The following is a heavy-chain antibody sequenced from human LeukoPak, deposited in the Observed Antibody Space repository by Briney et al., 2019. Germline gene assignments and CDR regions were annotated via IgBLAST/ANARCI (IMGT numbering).Heavy chain of an antibody. CDR2: ISSSSSYI. CDR1: GFTFSSYS. D-gene: IGHD3-3*01. Sequence: GGSLRLSCAASGFTFSSYSMNWVRQAPGKGLEWVSSISSSSSYIYYADSVKGRFTISRDNAKNSLYLQMNSLRAEDTAVYYCASFASYYDFWSGLGHYYYGMDVWGQGTTVTVSS. CDR3: ASFASYYDFWSGLGHYYYGMDV. J-gene: IGHJ6*02. V-gene: IGHV3-21*01.